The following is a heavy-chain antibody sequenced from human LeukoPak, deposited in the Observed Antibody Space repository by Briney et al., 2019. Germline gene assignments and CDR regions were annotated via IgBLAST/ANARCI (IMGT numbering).Heavy chain of an antibody. D-gene: IGHD6-19*01. V-gene: IGHV4-39*01. J-gene: IGHJ4*02. CDR3: ARHVGIAVAADY. CDR2: IYYSGST. CDR1: GGSISSSSYC. Sequence: PSETLSLTCTVSGGSISSSSYCWGWIRQPPGKGLEWIGSIYYSGSTYYNPSLKSRVTISVDTTKNQFSLKLSSVNAADTAVYYCARHVGIAVAADYWGQGTLVTVSS.